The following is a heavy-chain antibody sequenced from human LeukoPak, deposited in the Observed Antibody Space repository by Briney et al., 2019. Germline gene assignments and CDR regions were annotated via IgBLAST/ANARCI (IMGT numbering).Heavy chain of an antibody. D-gene: IGHD3-9*01. CDR1: GGTFSSYA. CDR2: IIPIFGTA. Sequence: SVKVSCKASGGTFSSYAISWVRQAPGQELEWMGRIIPIFGTANYAQKFQGRVTITTDESTSTAYMELSSLRSEDTAVYYCARNPYDILTGYGYYFDYWGQGTLVTVSS. V-gene: IGHV1-69*05. CDR3: ARNPYDILTGYGYYFDY. J-gene: IGHJ4*02.